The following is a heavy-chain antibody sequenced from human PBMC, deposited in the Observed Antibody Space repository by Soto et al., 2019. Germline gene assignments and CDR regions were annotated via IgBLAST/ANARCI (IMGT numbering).Heavy chain of an antibody. Sequence: SETLSLTCTVSGGSISRYYWSWFRQPPGKGLELIGYVYYSGSTNYNPSLRSRVNISVDTSKNQLSLKMSSVTAADTAVYYYARDPGSWYFDSWGQGILVTVSS. CDR1: GGSISRYY. D-gene: IGHD3-10*01. CDR3: ARDPGSWYFDS. CDR2: VYYSGST. V-gene: IGHV4-59*01. J-gene: IGHJ4*02.